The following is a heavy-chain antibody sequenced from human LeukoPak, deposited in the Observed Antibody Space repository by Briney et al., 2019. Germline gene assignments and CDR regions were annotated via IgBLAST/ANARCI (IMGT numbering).Heavy chain of an antibody. J-gene: IGHJ4*02. CDR3: ARERTNMQRAGMEGVFDY. CDR2: ISYDGSNK. CDR1: GFTSSSYW. V-gene: IGHV3-30-3*01. D-gene: IGHD1-14*01. Sequence: PGGSLRLSCAASGFTSSSYWMHWVRQAPGKGLEWVAVISYDGSNKYYADSVKGRFTISRDNSKNTLYLQMNSLRAEDAAVYYCARERTNMQRAGMEGVFDYWGQGTLVTVSS.